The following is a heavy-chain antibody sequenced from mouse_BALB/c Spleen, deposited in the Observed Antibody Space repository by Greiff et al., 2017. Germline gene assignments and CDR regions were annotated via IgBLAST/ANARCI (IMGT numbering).Heavy chain of an antibody. Sequence: EVKLMESGGGLVQPGGSLRLSCATSGFTFSDFYMEWVRQPPGKRLEWIAASRNKANDYTTEYSASVKGRFIVSRDTSQSILYLQMNALRAEDTAIYYFAREAGVRDFDVWGAGTTVTVSS. CDR1: GFTFSDFY. D-gene: IGHD2-13*01. CDR2: SRNKANDYTT. V-gene: IGHV7-1*02. J-gene: IGHJ1*01. CDR3: AREAGVRDFDV.